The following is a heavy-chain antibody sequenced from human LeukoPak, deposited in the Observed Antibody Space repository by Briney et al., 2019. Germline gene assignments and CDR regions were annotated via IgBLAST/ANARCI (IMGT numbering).Heavy chain of an antibody. V-gene: IGHV1-69*06. CDR1: GGTFSSYA. CDR3: ARVPEYYYDSSGLPYFDL. D-gene: IGHD3-22*01. Sequence: GASVKVSCKASGGTFSSYAISWVRQAPGQGLEWMGGIIPIFDTANYAQKFQGRVTITADKSTSTAYMELSSLRSEDTAVYYCARVPEYYYDSSGLPYFDLWGRGTLVTVSS. J-gene: IGHJ2*01. CDR2: IIPIFDTA.